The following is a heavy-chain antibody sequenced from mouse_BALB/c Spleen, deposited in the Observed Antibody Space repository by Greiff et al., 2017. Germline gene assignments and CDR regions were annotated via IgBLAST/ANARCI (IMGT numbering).Heavy chain of an antibody. Sequence: QVQLQQSGAELVKPGASVKLSCKASGYTFTSYYMYWVKQRPGQGLEWIGEINPSNGGTNFNEKFMSKATLTVDKSSSTAYMQLSSLTSEDSAVYYCARNGNYVYLFDYWGQGTTLTVSS. D-gene: IGHD2-1*01. V-gene: IGHV1S81*02. CDR1: GYTFTSYY. J-gene: IGHJ2*01. CDR2: INPSNGGT. CDR3: ARNGNYVYLFDY.